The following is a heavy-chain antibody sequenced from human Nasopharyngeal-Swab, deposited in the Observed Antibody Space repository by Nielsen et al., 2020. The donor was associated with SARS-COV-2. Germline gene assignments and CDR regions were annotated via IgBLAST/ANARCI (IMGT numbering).Heavy chain of an antibody. D-gene: IGHD3-3*01. Sequence: GESLKISCTASGFTFGDYAMSWVRQAPGKGLEWVGFIRSKAYGGTTEYAASVKGRFTISRDDSKSIAYLQMNSLKTEDTAVYYCTRDDFWSGYYSLWGQGTLATVSS. CDR2: IRSKAYGGTT. CDR3: TRDDFWSGYYSL. J-gene: IGHJ4*02. V-gene: IGHV3-49*04. CDR1: GFTFGDYA.